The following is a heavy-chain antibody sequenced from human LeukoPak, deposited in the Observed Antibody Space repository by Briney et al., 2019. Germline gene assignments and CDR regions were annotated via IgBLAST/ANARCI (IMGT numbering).Heavy chain of an antibody. CDR1: GFTVSSNY. CDR3: ARVGYTSYYYYGMDV. D-gene: IGHD6-13*01. J-gene: IGHJ6*02. Sequence: GGSLRLSCRVSGFTVSSNYMSWVRQAPGKGLEYVSVIYRGGSTHYADSVKGRFTMSRDNSKNTMYLQMNSLRAEDTAVYYCARVGYTSYYYYGMDVWGQGTTVTVSS. CDR2: IYRGGST. V-gene: IGHV3-66*01.